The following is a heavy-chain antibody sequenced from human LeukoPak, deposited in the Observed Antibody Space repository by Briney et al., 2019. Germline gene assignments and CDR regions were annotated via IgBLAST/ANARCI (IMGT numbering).Heavy chain of an antibody. Sequence: GASVKVSCKASGYTFTGYYMHWVRQAPGQGLEWMGWINPNSGGTNYAQKFQGRVTMTRDTSISTAYMELSSLRSEDTAVYYCARGGYYDSSGYRLPFDYWGQGTLVTVSS. CDR1: GYTFTGYY. CDR2: INPNSGGT. V-gene: IGHV1-2*02. J-gene: IGHJ4*02. D-gene: IGHD3-22*01. CDR3: ARGGYYDSSGYRLPFDY.